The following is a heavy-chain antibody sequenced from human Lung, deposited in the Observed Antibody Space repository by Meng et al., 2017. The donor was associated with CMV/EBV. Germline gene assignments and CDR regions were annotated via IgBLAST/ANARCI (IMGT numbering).Heavy chain of an antibody. CDR1: GYTFTGYY. CDR2: INPNSGGT. D-gene: IGHD6-6*01. Sequence: SXXVSXXASGYTFTGYYMHWVRQAPGQGLEWMGWINPNSGGTNYAQKFQGRVTMTRDTSISTAYMELSRLRSDDTAVYYCARGGGYSSSSAYGMDVWGQGTTVTVSS. J-gene: IGHJ6*02. CDR3: ARGGGYSSSSAYGMDV. V-gene: IGHV1-2*02.